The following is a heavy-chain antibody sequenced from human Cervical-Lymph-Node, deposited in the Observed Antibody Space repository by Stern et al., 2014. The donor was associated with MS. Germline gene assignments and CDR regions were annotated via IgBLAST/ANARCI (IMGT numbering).Heavy chain of an antibody. CDR2: ISHDGSNK. J-gene: IGHJ6*02. CDR3: VRTESFYYYDGMDV. CDR1: GSTFSKSA. V-gene: IGHV3-30*09. Sequence: QVQLMQSGGGVVPPGRSLRLSCADSGSTFSKSAMHWVRQAPGKGLEWVAVISHDGSNKQYGDSVKGRLAISRDNSRNTLSLEIYSLRAEDTAVYYCVRTESFYYYDGMDVWGHGTTVIVSS.